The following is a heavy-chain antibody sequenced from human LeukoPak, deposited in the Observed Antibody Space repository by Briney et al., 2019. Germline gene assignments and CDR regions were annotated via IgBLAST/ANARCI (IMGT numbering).Heavy chain of an antibody. Sequence: PGGSLRLSCAASGFTFSDYYMSWIRQAPGKGLEWVSYISSSGSTIYYADSVKGRFTISRDNAKNSLYLQMNSLRAEDTAVYYCARVRIQLWLRSTLDAFDIWGQGTMVTVSS. V-gene: IGHV3-11*04. CDR1: GFTFSDYY. CDR2: ISSSGSTI. J-gene: IGHJ3*02. D-gene: IGHD5-18*01. CDR3: ARVRIQLWLRSTLDAFDI.